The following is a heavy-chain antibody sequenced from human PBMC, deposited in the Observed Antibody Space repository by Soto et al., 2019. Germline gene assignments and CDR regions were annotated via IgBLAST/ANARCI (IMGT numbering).Heavy chain of an antibody. J-gene: IGHJ4*02. V-gene: IGHV4-61*08. D-gene: IGHD3-10*01. CDR3: ARDRRYFGSGSYYPYYFDY. CDR2: VYYTGSA. CDR1: GDYVSSAGHY. Sequence: SETLSLTCTVSGDYVSSAGHYWSWIRQSPGKGLEWIGDVYYTGSAKYNPSLKSRVTISLDTSKNQFSLTLNSVTAADTAVYYCARDRRYFGSGSYYPYYFDYWGQGTLVTVSS.